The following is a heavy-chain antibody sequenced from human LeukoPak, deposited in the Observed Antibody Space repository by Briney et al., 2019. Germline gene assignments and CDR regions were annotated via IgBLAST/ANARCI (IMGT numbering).Heavy chain of an antibody. CDR1: GGTFSSYA. Sequence: GASVKVSCKASGGTFSSYAISWVRQAPGQGLEWMGGIIPIFGTANYAQKFQGRVTITTDDSTSTACMELSSLRSEDTAVYYCARGGYYYDSSGYYHFDYWGQGTLVTVSS. CDR3: ARGGYYYDSSGYYHFDY. J-gene: IGHJ4*02. V-gene: IGHV1-69*05. D-gene: IGHD3-22*01. CDR2: IIPIFGTA.